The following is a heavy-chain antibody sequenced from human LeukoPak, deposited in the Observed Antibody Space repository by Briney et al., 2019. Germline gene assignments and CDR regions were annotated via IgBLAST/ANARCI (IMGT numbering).Heavy chain of an antibody. Sequence: GASVKVSCKASGYTFTNYYMDWVRQAPGQGLEWMGIINPSGGTTSYAQKFQGRVTMTRDTSTSTVYMELSSLRSEDTAVYYCARWVVVVAATMDYYGMDVWGQGTTVTVSS. CDR2: INPSGGTT. CDR1: GYTFTNYY. J-gene: IGHJ6*02. CDR3: ARWVVVVAATMDYYGMDV. V-gene: IGHV1-46*01. D-gene: IGHD2-15*01.